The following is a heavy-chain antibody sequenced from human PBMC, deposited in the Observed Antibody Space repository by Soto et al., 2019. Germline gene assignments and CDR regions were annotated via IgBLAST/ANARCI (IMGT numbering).Heavy chain of an antibody. V-gene: IGHV3-23*01. D-gene: IGHD6-19*01. Sequence: PGGSLRLSCVGSGFTFSNYAMSWVRQAPGKGLEWVSAISGSGDSTYYADSVKGRFTISRDNSKNTVHLQMNSLRAEDTAVYYCAKDSRIAVAGTSVYWGQGTQVTVSS. J-gene: IGHJ4*02. CDR1: GFTFSNYA. CDR3: AKDSRIAVAGTSVY. CDR2: ISGSGDST.